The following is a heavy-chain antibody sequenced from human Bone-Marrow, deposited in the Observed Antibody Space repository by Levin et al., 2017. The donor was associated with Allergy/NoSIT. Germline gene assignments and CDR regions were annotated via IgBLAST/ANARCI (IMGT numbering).Heavy chain of an antibody. D-gene: IGHD6-19*01. V-gene: IGHV2-26*01. CDR2: IFSHDEK. CDR3: ARIAAVAGIGYYYFGMVV. CDR1: GFSLTNAKMG. Sequence: SGPTLVKPTETLTLTCTVSGFSLTNAKMGVSWIRQPPGKALQWLAHIFSHDEKSYITSLKSRHTISKDTSKSQVVLTMTNMDPGDKAAYYCARIAAVAGIGYYYFGMVVWVQGTALSVSS. J-gene: IGHJ6*02.